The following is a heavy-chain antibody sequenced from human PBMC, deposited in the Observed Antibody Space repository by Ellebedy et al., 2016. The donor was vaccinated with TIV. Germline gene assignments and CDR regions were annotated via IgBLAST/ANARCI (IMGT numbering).Heavy chain of an antibody. V-gene: IGHV4-34*01. J-gene: IGHJ4*02. Sequence: MPGGSLRFSCAVYGGSLSGYCLGWIRQAPGKGLEWIGDLNPSGSYNYNPSLKRRVTISVDTAKNHFSLKLSSVTASDTAVYYCARGLQLDDVVVVAGYDYWGQGTLVTVSS. CDR2: LNPSGSY. CDR1: GGSLSGYC. D-gene: IGHD2-15*01. CDR3: ARGLQLDDVVVVAGYDY.